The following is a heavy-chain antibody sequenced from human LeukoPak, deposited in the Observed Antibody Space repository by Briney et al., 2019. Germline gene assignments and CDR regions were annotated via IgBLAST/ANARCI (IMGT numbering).Heavy chain of an antibody. J-gene: IGHJ4*02. Sequence: GGSLRLSCAASGFTFSSYAMHWVRQAPGKGLEWVVVISYDGSNKYYADSVTGRFTISRDNSKNTLYLQMNSLRAEDTAVYYCASPLYYDTRGFYYQVFDWGQGTLVTVSS. CDR3: ASPLYYDTRGFYYQVFD. V-gene: IGHV3-30-3*01. CDR2: ISYDGSNK. CDR1: GFTFSSYA. D-gene: IGHD3-22*01.